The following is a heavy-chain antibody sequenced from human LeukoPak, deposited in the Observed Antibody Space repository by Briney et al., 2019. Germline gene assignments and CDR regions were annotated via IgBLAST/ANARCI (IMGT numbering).Heavy chain of an antibody. V-gene: IGHV1-2*02. J-gene: IGHJ4*02. D-gene: IGHD2-21*02. CDR2: INPNSGAT. Sequence: ASVKVSCKASGYTFTNYYVHWVRQAPGQGLECVGWINPNSGATNYAKKFQGRVTMTRDTSIPTAYMELRSLKSDDTAIYYCARRVGVTARLDFWGQGTLVTVSS. CDR3: ARRVGVTARLDF. CDR1: GYTFTNYY.